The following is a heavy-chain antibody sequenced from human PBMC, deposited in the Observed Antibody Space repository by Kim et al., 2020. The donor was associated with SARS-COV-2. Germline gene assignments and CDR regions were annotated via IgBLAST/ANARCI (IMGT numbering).Heavy chain of an antibody. J-gene: IGHJ3*02. CDR2: INPSGGST. Sequence: ASVKVSCKASGYTFTSYYMHWVRQAPGQGLEWMGIINPSGGSTSYAQKFQGRVTMTRDTSTSTVYMELSSLRSEYTAVYYCARDPRRGGSYGAFDIWGQGTMVTVSS. V-gene: IGHV1-46*01. CDR3: ARDPRRGGSYGAFDI. D-gene: IGHD1-26*01. CDR1: GYTFTSYY.